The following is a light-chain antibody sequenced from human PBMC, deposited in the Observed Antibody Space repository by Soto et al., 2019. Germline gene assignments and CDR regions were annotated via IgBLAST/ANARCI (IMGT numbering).Light chain of an antibody. CDR1: QRVSSN. CDR2: GAS. CDR3: QQYNNWPPYT. Sequence: EIVMTQSPATLSVSPGERATLSCRASQRVSSNLAWYQQKPGQAPRLLIYGASTRATGIPARFSGSGSETEFTLTISSLRSEDFAVYYCQQYNNWPPYTFGQGTKVDIK. V-gene: IGKV3-15*01. J-gene: IGKJ2*01.